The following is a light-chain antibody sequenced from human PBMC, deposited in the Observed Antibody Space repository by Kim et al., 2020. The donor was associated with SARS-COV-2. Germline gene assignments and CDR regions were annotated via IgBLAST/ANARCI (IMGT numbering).Light chain of an antibody. V-gene: IGKV3-11*01. Sequence: EIVLTQSPATLSLSPGERATLSCRTSQSVSSFLAWYQQKPGQAPRLLIYDASDRATGSPARFIGSGSGTDFTLTISSLEPEDFAVYFCQQRSSWPFSFGGGTKVDIK. CDR3: QQRSSWPFS. J-gene: IGKJ4*01. CDR1: QSVSSF. CDR2: DAS.